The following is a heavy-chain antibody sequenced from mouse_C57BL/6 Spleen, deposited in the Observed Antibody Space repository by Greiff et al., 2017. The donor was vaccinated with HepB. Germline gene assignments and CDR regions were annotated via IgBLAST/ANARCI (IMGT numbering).Heavy chain of an antibody. CDR2: ISYDGSN. Sequence: ESGPGLVKPSQSLSLTCSVTGYSITSGYYWTWIRQFPGNKLEWMGYISYDGSNNYNPSLKNRISITRDTSKNQFFLKLNSVTTEDTATYYCARENSHFDYWGQGTTLTVSS. J-gene: IGHJ2*01. V-gene: IGHV3-6*01. CDR3: ARENSHFDY. CDR1: GYSITSGYY.